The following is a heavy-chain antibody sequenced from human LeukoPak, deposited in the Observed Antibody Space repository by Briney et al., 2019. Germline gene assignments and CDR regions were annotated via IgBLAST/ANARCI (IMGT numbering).Heavy chain of an antibody. V-gene: IGHV3-15*01. D-gene: IGHD3-10*01. CDR1: GFTFSNAW. J-gene: IGHJ4*02. CDR3: TRVRGVIIENQYCFDY. Sequence: GGSLRLSCAASGFTFSNAWMSWVRQAPGKGLEWVGRIKSKTDGGTTDYAAPVKGRFTISRDDSKNTLYLQMNSLKTEDTAVYYCTRVRGVIIENQYCFDYWGQGTLVTVSS. CDR2: IKSKTDGGTT.